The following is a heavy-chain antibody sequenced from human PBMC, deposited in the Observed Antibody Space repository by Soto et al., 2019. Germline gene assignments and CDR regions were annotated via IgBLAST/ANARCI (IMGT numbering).Heavy chain of an antibody. Sequence: QVQLVQSGAEVKKPGASVKVSCKVSGYTLTELSMHWVRQAPGKGLEWMGGFDPEDGETIYAQKFQGRGTMTEGTSTDTADMELSSLRSEDTAVYYCATTLEWYPYYYYGMDVWGQGTTVTVSS. D-gene: IGHD3-3*01. CDR3: ATTLEWYPYYYYGMDV. J-gene: IGHJ6*02. CDR1: GYTLTELS. CDR2: FDPEDGET. V-gene: IGHV1-24*01.